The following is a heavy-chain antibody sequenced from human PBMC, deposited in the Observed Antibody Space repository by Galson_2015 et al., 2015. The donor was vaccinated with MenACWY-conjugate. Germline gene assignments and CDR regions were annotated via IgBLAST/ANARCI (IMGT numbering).Heavy chain of an antibody. CDR3: ARTGGSPPRGFDY. CDR2: INSDGGST. V-gene: IGHV3-74*01. Sequence: SLRLSCAASGFTLSSYWMHWVRQAPGKGLVWVSRINSDGGSTSYADSVKGRFTISRDNAKNTLYLQMNSLRAEDTAVYYCARTGGSPPRGFDYWGQGTLVAVSS. CDR1: GFTLSSYW. D-gene: IGHD1-26*01. J-gene: IGHJ4*02.